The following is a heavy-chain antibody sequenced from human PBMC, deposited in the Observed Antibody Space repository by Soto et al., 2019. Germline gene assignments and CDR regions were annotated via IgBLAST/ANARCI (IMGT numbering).Heavy chain of an antibody. J-gene: IGHJ6*02. CDR1: GYTFTSYG. V-gene: IGHV1-18*01. CDR3: ARVYSNYYYYDGRDV. D-gene: IGHD4-4*01. Sequence: QVQLVQSGAEVKKPGASVKVSCKASGYTFTSYGISWVRQAPGQGLEWMGWISAYNGNTNYAQKLQGRVTMTTDTSTSTANMELRSLRSDDTAVYYCARVYSNYYYYDGRDVWGQGTTVTVSS. CDR2: ISAYNGNT.